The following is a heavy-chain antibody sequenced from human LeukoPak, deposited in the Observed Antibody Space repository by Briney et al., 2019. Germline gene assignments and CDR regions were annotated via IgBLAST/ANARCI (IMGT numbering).Heavy chain of an antibody. Sequence: PGGSLRLSCAVSGLTFSIYGMHWVRQAPGKGLEWVTFIRDDGSSEHYADSVKGRFTVSRDHSKNTLYLQMNSLTLEDTAVYYCARDLYGDYLLDYWGQGTLVTVSS. D-gene: IGHD4-17*01. CDR2: IRDDGSSE. V-gene: IGHV3-30*02. CDR3: ARDLYGDYLLDY. CDR1: GLTFSIYG. J-gene: IGHJ4*02.